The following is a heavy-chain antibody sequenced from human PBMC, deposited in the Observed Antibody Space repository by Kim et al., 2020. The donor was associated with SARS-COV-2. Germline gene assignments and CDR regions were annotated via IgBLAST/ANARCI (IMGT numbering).Heavy chain of an antibody. CDR2: ISGSGGST. V-gene: IGHV3-23*01. CDR3: AKDLYYYDSSGYPLSSPFCY. CDR1: GFTFSSYA. J-gene: IGHJ4*02. Sequence: GGSLRLSCAASGFTFSSYAMSWVRQAPGKGLEWVSAISGSGGSTYYADSVKGRFTISRDNSKNTLYLQMNSLRAEDTAVYYCAKDLYYYDSSGYPLSSPFCYWGQGTLVTVSS. D-gene: IGHD3-22*01.